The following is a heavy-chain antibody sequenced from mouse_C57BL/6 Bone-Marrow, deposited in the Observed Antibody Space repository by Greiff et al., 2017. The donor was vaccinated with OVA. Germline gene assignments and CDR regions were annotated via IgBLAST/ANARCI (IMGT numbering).Heavy chain of an antibody. CDR3: TKGEAWFAY. CDR2: IDPENGDT. D-gene: IGHD2-13*01. J-gene: IGHJ3*01. V-gene: IGHV14-4*01. Sequence: VQLLQSGAELVRPGASVKLSCTASGFNIKDDYMHWVQQRPEQGLEWIGWIDPENGDTEYASKFQGKATITADTSSNPTYLQLSSLTSEDTAVYYCTKGEAWFAYWGQGTLVTVSA. CDR1: GFNIKDDY.